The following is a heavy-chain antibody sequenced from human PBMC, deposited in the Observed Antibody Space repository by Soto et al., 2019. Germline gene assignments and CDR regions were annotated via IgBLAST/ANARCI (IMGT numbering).Heavy chain of an antibody. Sequence: EVQLLESGGALVQPGGSLRLSCAASGFTFSNHAMNWVRQAPGKGLEWVFTISASGSTDDADSGKGPFTSSRDNSKNTLYLQMNSLRAEDTAVYYCARDPGGHYCTSTSCLYFFDHWGQGTLVIVSS. J-gene: IGHJ4*02. CDR3: ARDPGGHYCTSTSCLYFFDH. V-gene: IGHV3-23*01. CDR1: GFTFSNHA. D-gene: IGHD2-2*01. CDR2: ISASGST.